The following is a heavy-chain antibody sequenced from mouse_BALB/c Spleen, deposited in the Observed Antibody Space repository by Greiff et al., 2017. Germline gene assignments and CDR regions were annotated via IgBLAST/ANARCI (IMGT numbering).Heavy chain of an antibody. CDR1: GFTFSSFG. CDR3: ARFYDGYYAMDY. CDR2: ISSGSSTI. J-gene: IGHJ4*01. V-gene: IGHV5-17*02. Sequence: EVQLVESGGGLVQPGGSRKLSCAASGFTFSSFGMHWVRQAPEKGLEWVAYISSGSSTIYYADTVKGRFTISRDNPKNTLFLQMTSLRSEDTAMYYCARFYDGYYAMDYWGQGTSVTVSS. D-gene: IGHD2-3*01.